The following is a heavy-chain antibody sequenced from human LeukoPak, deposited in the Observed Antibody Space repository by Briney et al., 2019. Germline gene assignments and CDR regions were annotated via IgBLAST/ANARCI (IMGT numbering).Heavy chain of an antibody. J-gene: IGHJ6*02. V-gene: IGHV1-2*04. CDR3: ASQVGADYGMDV. Sequence: EASVKVSCKASGYTFTGQYIHWVRQAPGQGLEWMGWINPNSGGTNYAQKFQGWVTMTRDTSISTVYMELSRLRSDNTAVYYCASQVGADYGMDVWGQGTTVTVSS. CDR1: GYTFTGQY. CDR2: INPNSGGT. D-gene: IGHD1-26*01.